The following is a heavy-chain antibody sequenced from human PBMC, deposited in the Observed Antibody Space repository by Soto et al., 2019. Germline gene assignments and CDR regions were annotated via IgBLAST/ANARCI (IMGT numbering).Heavy chain of an antibody. D-gene: IGHD5-12*01. V-gene: IGHV3-23*01. CDR3: AKGARDVDS. CDR1: GFTFSSQT. Sequence: EVQLLESGGGLVQPGGSLRLSCAASGFTFSSQTMSWVRQAPGKGLEWVSVISSSGSTSYTDSVEGRFTISKDSSKNTLYVQLNSLRVEDTAVYYCAKGARDVDSWGQGTLVTVSS. CDR2: ISSSGST. J-gene: IGHJ4*02.